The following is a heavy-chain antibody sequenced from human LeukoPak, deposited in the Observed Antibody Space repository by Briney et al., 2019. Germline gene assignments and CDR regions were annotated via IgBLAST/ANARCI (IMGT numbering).Heavy chain of an antibody. V-gene: IGHV4-4*07. D-gene: IGHD3-10*01. CDR1: GGSISSYY. Sequence: SETLSLTCTVSGGSISSYYWSWIRQPAGKGLEWIGRIYTSGSTNYNPSLKSRATMSVDTSKNQFSLKLSSVTAADTAVYYCARDWVLLWCGESSLDAFDIWGQGTMVTVSS. CDR2: IYTSGST. CDR3: ARDWVLLWCGESSLDAFDI. J-gene: IGHJ3*02.